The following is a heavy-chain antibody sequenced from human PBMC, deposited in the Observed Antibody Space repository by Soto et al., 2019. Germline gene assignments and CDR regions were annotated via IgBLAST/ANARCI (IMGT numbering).Heavy chain of an antibody. CDR3: AKLPRYCSGGSCFGGYFDS. CDR2: ISGGDGST. V-gene: IGHV3-23*01. CDR1: GFTFSSYA. D-gene: IGHD2-15*01. J-gene: IGHJ4*02. Sequence: EVQLLESGGGLVQPGGSLRLSCAASGFTFSSYAMSWVRQVPGKGLEWVSGISGGDGSTYYADSVKGRFTVSRDNSKNTLYLQMNSLRAEDTAVYYCAKLPRYCSGGSCFGGYFDSWGQGTLVTVSS.